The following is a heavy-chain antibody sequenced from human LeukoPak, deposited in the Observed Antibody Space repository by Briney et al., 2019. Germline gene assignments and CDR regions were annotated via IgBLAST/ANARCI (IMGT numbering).Heavy chain of an antibody. CDR3: ARGHISMDPQIVWTGYYRTDWFDP. CDR2: VNHHGRN. CDR1: GGSFSNYR. J-gene: IGHJ5*02. Sequence: SESLSLTCAVYGGSFSNYRWSWIRQPPGKGLQWVGEVNHHGRNDYSPSLTSRVTISVDSSKSQFYLKLTSVTAADTAVYFCARGHISMDPQIVWTGYYRTDWFDPWGQGTLVTVSS. V-gene: IGHV4-34*01. D-gene: IGHD3/OR15-3a*01.